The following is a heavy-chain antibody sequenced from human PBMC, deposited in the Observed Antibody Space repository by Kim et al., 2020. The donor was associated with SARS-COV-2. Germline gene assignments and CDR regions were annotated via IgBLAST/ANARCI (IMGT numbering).Heavy chain of an antibody. V-gene: IGHV3-23*01. D-gene: IGHD2-2*03. J-gene: IGHJ4*02. Sequence: GGSLRLSCTTSGFTFTGYAMSWVRQAPGKGLEWVSSIDGSDGTTYYVDSVKGRFTISRDNSKNTPYLQMNSLRADDTAGYYCMKGGWGWIWDHWGQGTRVTVSS. CDR2: IDGSDGTT. CDR3: MKGGWGWIWDH. CDR1: GFTFTGYA.